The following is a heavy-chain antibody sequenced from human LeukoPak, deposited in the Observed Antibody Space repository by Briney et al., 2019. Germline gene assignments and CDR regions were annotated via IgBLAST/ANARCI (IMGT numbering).Heavy chain of an antibody. J-gene: IGHJ4*02. CDR2: FDPEDGET. Sequence: ASVKVSCKASGYTFTSYGISWVRQAPGKGVEWMGGFDPEDGETIYAQKFQGRVTMTEDTSTDTAYMELSSLRYEDTAVYYCATRLSYYYDSSGYFYFDYWGQGTLVTVSS. V-gene: IGHV1-24*01. CDR3: ATRLSYYYDSSGYFYFDY. CDR1: GYTFTSYG. D-gene: IGHD3-22*01.